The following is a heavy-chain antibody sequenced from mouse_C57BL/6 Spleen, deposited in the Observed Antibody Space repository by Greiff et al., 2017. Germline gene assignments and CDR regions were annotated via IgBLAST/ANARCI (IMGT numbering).Heavy chain of an antibody. J-gene: IGHJ1*03. V-gene: IGHV1-62-3*01. CDR1: GYTFTSSW. Sequence: VQLQQPGAELVKPGASVKLSSKASGYTFTSSWMHWLKQRPERGLEWIGRFYPISGGTKYNEKFKSKATLTVAKPSSTAYMQLSSLTSEDSAVYYCARWYGNYGYFDVWGTGTTVTVSS. CDR3: ARWYGNYGYFDV. D-gene: IGHD2-10*02. CDR2: FYPISGGT.